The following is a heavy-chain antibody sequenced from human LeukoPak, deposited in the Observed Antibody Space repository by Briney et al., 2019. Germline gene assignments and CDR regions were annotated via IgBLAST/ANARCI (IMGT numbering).Heavy chain of an antibody. J-gene: IGHJ4*02. CDR1: GGSLSGYF. D-gene: IGHD2-21*02. Sequence: SETLSLTCGVYGGSLSGYFWSWIRQSPGKGLEWIGEINYSGSTNYNPSLKSRVTMSVDTSTNQFSLKLRSVTAADTAVYYCARRGDGETNCGGDCHYYWGQGTLVTVSS. CDR2: INYSGST. CDR3: ARRGDGETNCGGDCHYY. V-gene: IGHV4-34*01.